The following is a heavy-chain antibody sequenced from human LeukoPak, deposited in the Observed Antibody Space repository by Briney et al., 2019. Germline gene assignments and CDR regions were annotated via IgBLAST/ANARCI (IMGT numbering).Heavy chain of an antibody. CDR3: AKLITMVRGVPADY. Sequence: ASVKVSCKASGGTFSSYAISWVRQAPGQGLEWMGGIIPIFGTANYAQKFQGRVTITTDESTSTAYMELSSLRSEDTAVYYCAKLITMVRGVPADYWGQGTLVTVSS. J-gene: IGHJ4*02. CDR2: IIPIFGTA. V-gene: IGHV1-69*05. CDR1: GGTFSSYA. D-gene: IGHD3-10*01.